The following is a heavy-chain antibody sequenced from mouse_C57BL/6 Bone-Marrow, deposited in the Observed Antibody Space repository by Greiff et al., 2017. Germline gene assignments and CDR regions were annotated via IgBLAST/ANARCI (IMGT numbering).Heavy chain of an antibody. CDR2: INHSDGGT. CDR1: GYTFTSYW. D-gene: IGHD2-3*01. Sequence: QVQLQQSGTDLVKPGASLKLSCKASGYTFTSYWMPWVSQTPGQGLEWIGTINHSDGGTYYNETLKSMATLSVDNSTSTAYMQLSRLTSEDSAIYYCARSYECYLFAYWGKGTLVTVSA. J-gene: IGHJ3*01. CDR3: ARSYECYLFAY. V-gene: IGHV1-53*01.